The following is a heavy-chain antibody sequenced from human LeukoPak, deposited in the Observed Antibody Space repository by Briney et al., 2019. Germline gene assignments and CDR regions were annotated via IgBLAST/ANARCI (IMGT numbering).Heavy chain of an antibody. CDR3: ARGAYRITISWAFFDY. D-gene: IGHD3-3*01. CDR1: GGSFSGYY. CDR2: INHSGST. Sequence: PSETLSLTCAVYGGSFSGYYWGWIRQPPGKGLEWIGEINHSGSTNYNPSLKSRVTISVDTSKNQFSLKLSSVTAADTAVYYCARGAYRITISWAFFDYWGQGTLVTVSS. J-gene: IGHJ4*02. V-gene: IGHV4-34*01.